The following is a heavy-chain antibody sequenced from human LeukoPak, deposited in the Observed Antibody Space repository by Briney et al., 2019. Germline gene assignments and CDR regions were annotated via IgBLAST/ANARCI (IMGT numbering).Heavy chain of an antibody. V-gene: IGHV1-69*01. J-gene: IGHJ3*02. Sequence: SVKVSCKASGGTFSSYAISWVRQAPGQGLEWMGGIIPIFGTANYAQKFQGRVTITADESTSTAYMELSSLRSEGTAVYYCAVPPGITIFGVVRDLAGDAFDIWGQGTMVTVSS. CDR3: AVPPGITIFGVVRDLAGDAFDI. D-gene: IGHD3-3*01. CDR1: GGTFSSYA. CDR2: IIPIFGTA.